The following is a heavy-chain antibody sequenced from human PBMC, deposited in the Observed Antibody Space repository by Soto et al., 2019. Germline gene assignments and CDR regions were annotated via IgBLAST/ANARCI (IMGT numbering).Heavy chain of an antibody. V-gene: IGHV5-10-1*01. Sequence: PGESLKISCKASGHSFTDYWISWVRQMPGKGLEWMARIDPSDSYTNYSPSFQGHVTISADKSLNTAFLQWSSLKASDSAMYYWGRLRLFGGKKGGGYYGMDVWGQGTTVTVSS. CDR2: IDPSDSYT. CDR3: GRLRLFGGKKGGGYYGMDV. D-gene: IGHD3-16*01. J-gene: IGHJ6*02. CDR1: GHSFTDYW.